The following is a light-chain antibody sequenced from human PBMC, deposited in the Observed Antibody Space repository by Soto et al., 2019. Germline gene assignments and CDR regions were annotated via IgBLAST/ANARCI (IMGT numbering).Light chain of an antibody. V-gene: IGKV3D-20*02. CDR1: QSVSSSY. Sequence: EMMVTQSPATLSVSPGERATLSCRASQSVSSSYLAWYQQKPGQAPRLLIYGASSRATGIPDRFSGSGSGTDFTLAISSLEPEDFAVYYCQQRSNWPPVTFGGGTKVDIK. J-gene: IGKJ4*01. CDR2: GAS. CDR3: QQRSNWPPVT.